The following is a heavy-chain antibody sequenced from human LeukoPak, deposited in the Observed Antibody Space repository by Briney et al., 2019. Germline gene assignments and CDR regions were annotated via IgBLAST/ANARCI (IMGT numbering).Heavy chain of an antibody. CDR3: ARDLTGAADY. J-gene: IGHJ4*02. Sequence: GGSLRLSCAASGFTFGYYAMHWVRQAPGKGLEYVSSITSNGDNTYYANSVKGRFTISRDNSKNTLYLQMGSLRAEDMAVYYCARDLTGAADYWGPGTLVTVSS. V-gene: IGHV3-64*01. CDR1: GFTFGYYA. D-gene: IGHD7-27*01. CDR2: ITSNGDNT.